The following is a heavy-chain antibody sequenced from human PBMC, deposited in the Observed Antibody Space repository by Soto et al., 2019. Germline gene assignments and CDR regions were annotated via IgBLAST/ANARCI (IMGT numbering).Heavy chain of an antibody. J-gene: IGHJ6*02. CDR2: INPSGGST. V-gene: IGHV1-46*01. CDR1: GYTFTSYY. CDR3: AREREGKDYTNSSGITQGGMDV. D-gene: IGHD4-4*01. Sequence: ASVKVSCKASGYTFTSYYMHWVRQAPGQGLEWMGIINPSGGSTSYAQKFQGRVTMTRDTSTSTVYMELSSLISEDTAVYYCAREREGKDYTNSSGITQGGMDVWGQGTTVTVSS.